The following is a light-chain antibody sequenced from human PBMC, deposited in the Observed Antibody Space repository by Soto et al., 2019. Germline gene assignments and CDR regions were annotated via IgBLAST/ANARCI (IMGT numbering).Light chain of an antibody. Sequence: QSVLTQPASVSGSPGQSITISCTGTSGDIGAYNYVSWYQQHPGKAPKLLIHEVTGRPSGVSNRFSGSKSGNTASLTISGLQAEDEADYYCSSYATTAHVFGTGTKFTVL. V-gene: IGLV2-14*01. J-gene: IGLJ1*01. CDR2: EVT. CDR1: SGDIGAYNY. CDR3: SSYATTAHV.